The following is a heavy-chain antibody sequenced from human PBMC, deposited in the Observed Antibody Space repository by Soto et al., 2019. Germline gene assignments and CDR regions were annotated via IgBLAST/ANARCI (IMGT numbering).Heavy chain of an antibody. V-gene: IGHV4-30-4*01. D-gene: IGHD3-22*01. J-gene: IGHJ4*02. CDR2: IYYSGST. CDR1: GGSISSGDYY. CDR3: AMAIYDSSGYFLDD. Sequence: SETLSLTCTVSGGSISSGDYYWSWIRQPPGKGLEWIGYIYYSGSTYYNPSLKSRVTISVDTSKNQFSLKLSSVTAADTAVYYCAMAIYDSSGYFLDDWGQGTLVTVAS.